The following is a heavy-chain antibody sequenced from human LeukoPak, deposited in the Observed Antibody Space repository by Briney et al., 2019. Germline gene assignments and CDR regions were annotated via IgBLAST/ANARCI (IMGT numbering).Heavy chain of an antibody. Sequence: SETLSLTCTVPGGSISNFYWSWIRQPPGEGLEWIGYIQNSGSTKYNPSLKSRVTISVVTAKTQFSLKVSSVTAADTAVYYCARSPYYDSSGINFDYWGQGTLVTVSS. V-gene: IGHV4-59*01. J-gene: IGHJ4*02. CDR2: IQNSGST. CDR1: GGSISNFY. CDR3: ARSPYYDSSGINFDY. D-gene: IGHD3-22*01.